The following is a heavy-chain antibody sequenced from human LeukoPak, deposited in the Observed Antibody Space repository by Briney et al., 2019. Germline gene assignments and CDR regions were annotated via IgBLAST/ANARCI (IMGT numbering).Heavy chain of an antibody. Sequence: SETLSLTCTVSGGSISSYYWSWIRQPPGKGLEWIGYIYYSGSTNYNPSLKSRVTISVDTSKNQFSLKLSSVTAADTAVYYCARGVLWPYVGGWFDPWGQGTLVTVSS. V-gene: IGHV4-59*01. J-gene: IGHJ5*02. D-gene: IGHD2/OR15-2a*01. CDR2: IYYSGST. CDR1: GGSISSYY. CDR3: ARGVLWPYVGGWFDP.